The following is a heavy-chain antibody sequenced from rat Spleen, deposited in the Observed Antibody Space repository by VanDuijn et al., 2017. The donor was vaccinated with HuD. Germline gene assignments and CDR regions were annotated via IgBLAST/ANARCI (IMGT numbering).Heavy chain of an antibody. CDR3: ATRHNNYAY. CDR2: ISSYGGRD. Sequence: EVQLVESDGGLVQPGRSLTLSCEASGFIFSVYYMAWVRQAPTKGLEWVATISSYGGRDLDRDSVKGRFTISRDNANTSLYLQMDSLRSEDTATYYCATRHNNYAYWGQGVMVTVSS. V-gene: IGHV5-29*01. D-gene: IGHD1-10*01. CDR1: GFIFSVYY. J-gene: IGHJ2*01.